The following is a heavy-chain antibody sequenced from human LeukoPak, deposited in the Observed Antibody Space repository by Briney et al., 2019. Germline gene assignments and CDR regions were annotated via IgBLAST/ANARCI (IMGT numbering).Heavy chain of an antibody. CDR2: IKEDGSEK. J-gene: IGHJ4*02. CDR1: GFTFSSFW. Sequence: GGSLRLSCAGSGFTFSSFWMSWVRQAPGKGLEWVANIKEDGSEKYYVDSVKGRFTISRGSAKNSLYLQMNSLRADDTAVYYCAREYYWGRGALVTVSS. V-gene: IGHV3-7*03. CDR3: AREYY.